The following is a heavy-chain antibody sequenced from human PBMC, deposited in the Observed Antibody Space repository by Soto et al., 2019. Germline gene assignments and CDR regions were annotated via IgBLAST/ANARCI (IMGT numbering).Heavy chain of an antibody. Sequence: QVQLVQSGAEVKKPGSSVKVSSKASGGTFSSYAISWVRQAPGQGLEWMGVIIPIFGTANYAQKFQGRVTISADESTSPAYTELSRLRSEETAVYYCARGEDGSTIYHYGGQGTLVTVSS. CDR1: GGTFSSYA. CDR2: IIPIFGTA. V-gene: IGHV1-69*12. CDR3: ARGEDGSTIYHY. J-gene: IGHJ4*02. D-gene: IGHD3-16*02.